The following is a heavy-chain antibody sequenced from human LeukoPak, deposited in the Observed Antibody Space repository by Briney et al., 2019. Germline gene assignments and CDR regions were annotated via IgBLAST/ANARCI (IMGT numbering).Heavy chain of an antibody. CDR2: IYYRGTT. V-gene: IGHV4-59*12. D-gene: IGHD5-12*01. Sequence: SETLSLTCAVYGGSFSTYYWSWIRQPPGKGLEWIGYIYYRGTTSYNPFLKSRVTISVDTSKNQFSLKLNSVTAADTAVYYCARLPRYGGYDHFDYWGQGILVTVSS. J-gene: IGHJ4*02. CDR3: ARLPRYGGYDHFDY. CDR1: GGSFSTYY.